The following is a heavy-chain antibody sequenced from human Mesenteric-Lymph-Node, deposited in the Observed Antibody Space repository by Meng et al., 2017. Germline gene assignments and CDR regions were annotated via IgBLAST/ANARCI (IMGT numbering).Heavy chain of an antibody. CDR2: MNPNSGNT. D-gene: IGHD6-13*01. V-gene: IGHV1-8*01. CDR3: ARVSSWRYWYFDL. Sequence: ASVKVSCKASGYTFTSYDINWVRQATGQGLEWMGWMNPNSGNTGYAQKFQGRVTMTRDTSISTAYMELSRLRSDDTAVYYCARVSSWRYWYFDLWGRGTLVTVSS. J-gene: IGHJ2*01. CDR1: GYTFTSYD.